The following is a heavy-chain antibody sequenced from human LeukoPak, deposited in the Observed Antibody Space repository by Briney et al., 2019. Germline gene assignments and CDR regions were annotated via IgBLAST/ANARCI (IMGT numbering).Heavy chain of an antibody. D-gene: IGHD5-12*01. CDR1: GGSISSDY. J-gene: IGHJ4*02. CDR3: ARVAVDIVAAVIDY. Sequence: PSETLSLTCTVSGGSISSDYWSWIRQPPGKGLEWIGYINYSGNTKYNPSLKSRVTISVDTSKNQSSLKLNSVTAADTAVYYCARVAVDIVAAVIDYRGQGTLVTVSS. V-gene: IGHV4-59*01. CDR2: INYSGNT.